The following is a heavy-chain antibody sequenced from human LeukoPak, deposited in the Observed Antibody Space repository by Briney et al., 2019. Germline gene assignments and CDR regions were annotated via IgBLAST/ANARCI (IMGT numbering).Heavy chain of an antibody. D-gene: IGHD2-8*01. J-gene: IGHJ4*02. CDR1: GYTFTSYS. CDR2: ISAYNGNT. CDR3: ARDVPHRYCTNGVCSFDY. V-gene: IGHV1-18*01. Sequence: GASVKVSCKASGYTFTSYSFSWVRQAPGQGLEWMGWISAYNGNTNYAQKFQGRVTMTTDTSTRTAYMELRSLRSDDTAVYYCARDVPHRYCTNGVCSFDYWGQGTLVTVSS.